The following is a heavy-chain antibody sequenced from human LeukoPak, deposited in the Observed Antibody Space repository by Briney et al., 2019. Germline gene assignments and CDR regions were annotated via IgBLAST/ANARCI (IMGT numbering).Heavy chain of an antibody. V-gene: IGHV1-69*04. Sequence: SVKVSCKASGGTFSSYAISWVRQAPGQGLEWMGRIIPILGTANYAQKFQGRVTITADKSTSTAYMELSSLRSEDTAVYYCARQLTVTTGFDYWGQGTLVTVSS. J-gene: IGHJ4*02. CDR3: ARQLTVTTGFDY. CDR2: IIPILGTA. CDR1: GGTFSSYA. D-gene: IGHD4-17*01.